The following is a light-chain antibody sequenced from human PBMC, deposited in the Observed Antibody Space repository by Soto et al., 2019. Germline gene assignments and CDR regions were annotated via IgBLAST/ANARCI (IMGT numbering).Light chain of an antibody. CDR1: LGISSY. V-gene: IGKV1-8*01. J-gene: IGKJ1*01. Sequence: AIRMTQSPSSLSASTGDRVTITCRASLGISSYLAWYQQKPGKAPKLLIYAASTLQSGVPSRFSGSGSGTDFTLTISCLQSEDCATYYCLQDYNYPWTFGQGTKVDIK. CDR3: LQDYNYPWT. CDR2: AAS.